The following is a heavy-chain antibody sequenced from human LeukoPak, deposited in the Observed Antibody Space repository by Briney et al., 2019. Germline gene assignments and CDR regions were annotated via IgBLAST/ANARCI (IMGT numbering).Heavy chain of an antibody. D-gene: IGHD3-10*01. J-gene: IGHJ3*02. CDR1: GYTFTSYW. Sequence: GESLKISCEGSGYTFTSYWIAWVRQMPGKGLEWMGIIYPGDSDTRYSPSFQGQVTISADKSISTAYLQWSSLKASDTAMYYCARGSGGSGSPPTNAFDIWGQGTMVTVSS. V-gene: IGHV5-51*01. CDR2: IYPGDSDT. CDR3: ARGSGGSGSPPTNAFDI.